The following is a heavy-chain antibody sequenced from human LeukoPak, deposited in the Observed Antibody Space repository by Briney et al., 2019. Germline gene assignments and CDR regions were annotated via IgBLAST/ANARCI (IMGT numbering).Heavy chain of an antibody. J-gene: IGHJ4*02. CDR3: AKDTSIGRYCTNGVCSPFDY. V-gene: IGHV3-48*01. CDR1: GFTFSSYN. CDR2: IGSSSSTI. D-gene: IGHD2-8*01. Sequence: GGSLRLSCAASGFTFSSYNMNWVRQAPGKGLEWVSYIGSSSSTIYYADSVKGRFTISRDNAKNSLYLQMNSLRAEDTALYYCAKDTSIGRYCTNGVCSPFDYWGQGTLVTVSS.